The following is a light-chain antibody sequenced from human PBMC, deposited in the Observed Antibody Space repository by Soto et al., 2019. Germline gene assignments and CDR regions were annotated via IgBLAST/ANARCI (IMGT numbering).Light chain of an antibody. CDR2: SNN. J-gene: IGLJ1*01. Sequence: QLVLTQPPSASGTPGQRVTISCSGSSSNVGSSTVDWYQQLPGTAPKLLIYSNNQRPSGVPDRFSGSKSGSSASLAISGLQSEDEADYFCAAWDDNLNGYVFGTGTKLTVL. CDR1: SSNVGSST. CDR3: AAWDDNLNGYV. V-gene: IGLV1-44*01.